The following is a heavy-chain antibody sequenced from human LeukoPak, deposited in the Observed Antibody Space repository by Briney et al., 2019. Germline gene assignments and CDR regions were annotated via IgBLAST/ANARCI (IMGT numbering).Heavy chain of an antibody. D-gene: IGHD6-6*01. Sequence: ASVKVSCKASGYTFTGYYMHWVRQAPGQGLEWMGRINPNSGGTNYAQKFQRRVTMTRDTSISTAYMELSRLRSDDTAVYYCARWSYGYSSSSSPLLDYWGQGTLVTVSS. CDR3: ARWSYGYSSSSSPLLDY. J-gene: IGHJ4*02. CDR1: GYTFTGYY. CDR2: INPNSGGT. V-gene: IGHV1-2*06.